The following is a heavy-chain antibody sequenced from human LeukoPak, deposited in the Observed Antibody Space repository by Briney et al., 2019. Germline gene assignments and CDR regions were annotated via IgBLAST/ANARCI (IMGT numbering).Heavy chain of an antibody. Sequence: GGSLRLSCAASGFPFSSYGMHGVRQAPGKGLEGVAVIWYGGSNKYYADSVKGRFTISRDNSKNTLYLQMNSLRAEDTAVYYCAKDHDYGGNSEAYFDNWGQGTLVTVSS. CDR3: AKDHDYGGNSEAYFDN. J-gene: IGHJ4*02. CDR2: IWYGGSNK. V-gene: IGHV3-30*02. D-gene: IGHD4-23*01. CDR1: GFPFSSYG.